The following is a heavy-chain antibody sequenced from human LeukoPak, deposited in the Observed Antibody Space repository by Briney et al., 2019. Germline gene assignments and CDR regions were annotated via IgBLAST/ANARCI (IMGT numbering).Heavy chain of an antibody. V-gene: IGHV4-34*01. CDR1: GGSFSGYY. J-gene: IGHJ3*02. Sequence: PSETLSLTCAVYGGSFSGYYWSWIRQPPGKGLEWIGEINHSGSTNYNPSLKSRVTISVDTSKNQFSLKLSSVTAADTAVYYCARLKYYDILTGWDVGFDIWGQGTMVTVS. CDR3: ARLKYYDILTGWDVGFDI. CDR2: INHSGST. D-gene: IGHD3-9*01.